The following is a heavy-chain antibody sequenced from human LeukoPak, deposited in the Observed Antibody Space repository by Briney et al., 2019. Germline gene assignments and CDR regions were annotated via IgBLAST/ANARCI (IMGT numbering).Heavy chain of an antibody. D-gene: IGHD2-15*01. CDR2: IYYSGST. Sequence: SETLSLTCTVPRGSISSSSYYSGWIRQPPGKGLEWIGSIYYSGSTYYNPSLKSRVTISVDTSKNQFSLKLSSVTAADTAVYYCARDRGYCSGGSCYSDYWGQGTLVTVSS. V-gene: IGHV4-39*07. CDR3: ARDRGYCSGGSCYSDY. J-gene: IGHJ4*02. CDR1: RGSISSSSYY.